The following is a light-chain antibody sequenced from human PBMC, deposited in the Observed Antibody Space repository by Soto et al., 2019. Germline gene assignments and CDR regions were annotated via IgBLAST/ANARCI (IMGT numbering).Light chain of an antibody. CDR2: AAS. Sequence: DIQMTQSPSSLSASVGDRVTITCRASQIISNSLHWDRQKPGKAPKLLISAASSLQSGVPSRFSGSGSGTDFTLTISSLQPEDFAIYYCQQYYGYHALTFGGGTKVDIK. CDR1: QIISNS. CDR3: QQYYGYHALT. V-gene: IGKV1-39*01. J-gene: IGKJ4*01.